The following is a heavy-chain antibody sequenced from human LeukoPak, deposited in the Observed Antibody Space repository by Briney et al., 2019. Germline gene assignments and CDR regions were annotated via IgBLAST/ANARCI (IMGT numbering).Heavy chain of an antibody. J-gene: IGHJ4*02. CDR1: GGTFSSYA. Sequence: SVKVSCKASGGTFSSYAISWVRQAPGQGLGWMGGIIPIFGTANYAQKFQGRVTITADESTSTAYMELSSLRSEDTAVYYCATAGIENSSFDYWGQGTLVTVSS. D-gene: IGHD6-6*01. CDR2: IIPIFGTA. CDR3: ATAGIENSSFDY. V-gene: IGHV1-69*01.